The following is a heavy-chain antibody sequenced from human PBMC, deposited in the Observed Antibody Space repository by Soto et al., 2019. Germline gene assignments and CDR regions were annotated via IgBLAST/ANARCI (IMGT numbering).Heavy chain of an antibody. CDR3: ARMGLHLGELSRNWFDP. Sequence: QVQLQESGPGLVKPSQTLSLSCSISGGSITSANYYWTWIRLFPGKGLEWIGYIYSSGTTHYNPSLKSRATITLDTTNNQFSLAVKSATAADTAVYYCARMGLHLGELSRNWFDPWGQGSLVTVSS. CDR2: IYSSGTT. V-gene: IGHV4-31*03. CDR1: GGSITSANYY. D-gene: IGHD3-16*02. J-gene: IGHJ5*02.